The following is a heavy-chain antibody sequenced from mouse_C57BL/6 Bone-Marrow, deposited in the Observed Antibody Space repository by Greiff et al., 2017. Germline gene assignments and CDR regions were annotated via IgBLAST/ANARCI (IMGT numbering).Heavy chain of an antibody. Sequence: VQLQQPGAELVKPGASVKLSCKASGYTFTSYWMPWVKQRPGRGLEWIGSIYPNSGGTKYNEKFKSKATLTVDKASSTAYMQLSSLTSEDSAVYYCARYGDDAMDYWGQGTAVTVSA. D-gene: IGHD2-13*01. CDR2: IYPNSGGT. CDR1: GYTFTSYW. V-gene: IGHV1-72*01. J-gene: IGHJ4*01. CDR3: ARYGDDAMDY.